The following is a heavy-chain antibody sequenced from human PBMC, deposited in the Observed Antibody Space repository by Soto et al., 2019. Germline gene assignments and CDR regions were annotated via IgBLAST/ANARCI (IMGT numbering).Heavy chain of an antibody. CDR1: GGTFSSYA. V-gene: IGHV1-69*06. J-gene: IGHJ6*02. D-gene: IGHD3-10*01. CDR3: PRPPPLGTLHSYYYGMHV. Sequence: QVQLVQSGAEVKKPGSSVKVSCKASGGTFSSYAISWVRQAPGQGLEWMGGIIPIFGTANYAQKFQGRVTITAEKPTGTAYMALRRLRSENTAVYYCPRPPPLGTLHSYYYGMHVWGQGTTVTVSS. CDR2: IIPIFGTA.